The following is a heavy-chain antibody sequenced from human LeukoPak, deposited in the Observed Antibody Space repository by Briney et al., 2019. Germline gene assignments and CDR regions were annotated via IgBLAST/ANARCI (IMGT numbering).Heavy chain of an antibody. Sequence: PSETLSLTCTVSGGSISSYYWSWIRQPPGKGLEWIGYIYYSGSINYNPSLKSRVTISVDTSKNQFSLKLSSVTAADTAVYYCARHERTSALFRIPFDIWGQGTMVTVSS. D-gene: IGHD1-7*01. V-gene: IGHV4-59*08. J-gene: IGHJ3*02. CDR1: GGSISSYY. CDR2: IYYSGSI. CDR3: ARHERTSALFRIPFDI.